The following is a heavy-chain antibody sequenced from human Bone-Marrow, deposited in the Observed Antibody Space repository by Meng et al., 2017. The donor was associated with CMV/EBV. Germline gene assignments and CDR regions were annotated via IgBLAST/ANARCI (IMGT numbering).Heavy chain of an antibody. Sequence: LTCAASGFAFSNYWMTWIRQAPGKGLEWAGNINQHGSENQYADSVRGRFTIPRDNARNSVYLQMNSLRAEVTAGYYCAKEHTGDLDDWGQGTLVTVSS. V-gene: IGHV3-7*01. CDR1: GFAFSNYW. J-gene: IGHJ4*02. CDR2: INQHGSEN. CDR3: AKEHTGDLDD. D-gene: IGHD1-14*01.